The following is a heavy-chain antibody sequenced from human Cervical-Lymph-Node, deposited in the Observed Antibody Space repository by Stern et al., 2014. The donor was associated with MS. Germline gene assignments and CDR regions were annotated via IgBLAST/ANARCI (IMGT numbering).Heavy chain of an antibody. CDR1: GFSFSRYA. J-gene: IGHJ4*02. V-gene: IGHV3-33*01. CDR2: IWYDGSNP. Sequence: VHLVESGGGVVQPGRSLRLSCAASGFSFSRYAMHWVRQAPGKGLEWVALIWYDGSNPYYADSVPGRFTISRDNFKNTLYLQMNSLRAEDTAVYYCASAYSSSHYYFDYWGQGTLVTVSS. D-gene: IGHD6-13*01. CDR3: ASAYSSSHYYFDY.